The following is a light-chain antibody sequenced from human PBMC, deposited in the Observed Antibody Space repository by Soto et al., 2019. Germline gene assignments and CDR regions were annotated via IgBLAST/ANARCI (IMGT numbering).Light chain of an antibody. CDR3: SSYTSSGTYV. V-gene: IGLV2-14*01. CDR2: EVS. Sequence: QSALTQPASVSGSPGQSITISCTGTSSDVGDYNYVSWYLQYPGKAPKLMIYEVSNRPSGVSNRFSGSKSGNTASLTISGLQAEDEADYYCSSYTSSGTYVFGPGTKLTVL. J-gene: IGLJ1*01. CDR1: SSDVGDYNY.